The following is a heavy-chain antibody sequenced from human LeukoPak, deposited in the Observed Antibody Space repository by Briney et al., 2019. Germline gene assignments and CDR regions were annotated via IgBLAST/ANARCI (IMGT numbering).Heavy chain of an antibody. Sequence: SQTLSLTCAISGDSVSSSSAAWSWIRQSPSRGLEWLGRTYYRSKWYNDYAVSVKSRITINPDTSKNQFSLLLNSMTPEDTAVYYCAREGSEGYLFDYWGQGTLVTVSS. CDR3: AREGSEGYLFDY. J-gene: IGHJ4*02. CDR1: GDSVSSSSAA. D-gene: IGHD1-1*01. V-gene: IGHV6-1*01. CDR2: TYYRSKWYN.